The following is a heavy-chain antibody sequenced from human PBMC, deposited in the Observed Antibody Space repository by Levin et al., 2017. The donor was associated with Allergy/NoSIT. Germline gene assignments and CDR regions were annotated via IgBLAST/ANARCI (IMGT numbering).Heavy chain of an antibody. CDR3: AKRDNSGYYVP. CDR1: AVSISGYY. V-gene: IGHV4-59*08. J-gene: IGHJ4*02. CDR2: VYSSGST. D-gene: IGHD3-22*01. Sequence: GSLRLSCTGSAVSISGYYWSWFRQPPGKGLEWIGYVYSSGSTNYNPSLKSRVIMSIDKYKNQFCLQLSSGTAADTAVYYCAKRDNSGYYVPWGQGTLVTVSS.